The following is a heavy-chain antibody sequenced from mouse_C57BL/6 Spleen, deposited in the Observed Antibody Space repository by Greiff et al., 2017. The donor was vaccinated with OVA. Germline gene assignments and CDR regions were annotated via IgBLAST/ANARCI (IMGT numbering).Heavy chain of an antibody. V-gene: IGHV1-39*01. Sequence: EVQLQQSGPELVKPGASVKISCKASGYSFTDYNMNWVKQSNGKSLEWIGVINPNYGTTSYNQKFKGKATLTVDQSSSTAYMQLNSLTSEDSAVYYGASQGVYYGNYGGFDYWGQGTTLTVSS. J-gene: IGHJ2*01. CDR3: ASQGVYYGNYGGFDY. CDR2: INPNYGTT. CDR1: GYSFTDYN. D-gene: IGHD2-1*01.